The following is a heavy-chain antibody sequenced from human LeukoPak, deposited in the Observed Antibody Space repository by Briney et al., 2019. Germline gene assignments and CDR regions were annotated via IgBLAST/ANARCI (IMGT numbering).Heavy chain of an antibody. V-gene: IGHV3-30*18. CDR2: ISYDGSNK. Sequence: GGSLRLSCAASGFTFSSYGMHWVRQAPGKGLEWVAVISYDGSNKYYADSVKGRFTISRDNSKNTLYLQMNSLRAEDTAVYYCAKDAYYYGSGSVYPRRWFDPWGQGTLVTVSS. D-gene: IGHD3-10*01. CDR3: AKDAYYYGSGSVYPRRWFDP. CDR1: GFTFSSYG. J-gene: IGHJ5*02.